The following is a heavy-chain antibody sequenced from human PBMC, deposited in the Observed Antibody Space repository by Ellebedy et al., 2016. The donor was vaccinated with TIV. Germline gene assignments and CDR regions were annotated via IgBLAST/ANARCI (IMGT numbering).Heavy chain of an antibody. Sequence: GESLKISCAASGITFSSYWMSWVRQAPGKGLEWVANIKQDGTETYYVDSVKGRFTISRDNAKNSLYLQISSLRAEDTAVYYCARDSANSIPGRVAAEPLDYWGQGTLVTVSS. CDR3: ARDSANSIPGRVAAEPLDY. J-gene: IGHJ4*02. V-gene: IGHV3-7*03. D-gene: IGHD6-13*01. CDR2: IKQDGTET. CDR1: GITFSSYW.